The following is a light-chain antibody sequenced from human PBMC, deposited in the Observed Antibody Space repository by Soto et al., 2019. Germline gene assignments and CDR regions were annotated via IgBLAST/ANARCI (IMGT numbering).Light chain of an antibody. CDR1: TSNIGANYD. CDR2: GSF. J-gene: IGLJ3*02. CDR3: QSYDNKVHAWV. Sequence: QSVLTQPPSLSGAPGQTVTISCTGTTSNIGANYDVHWYQQRPGVAPKTLISGSFERPSGVPDRFSASRSHTSASLAIAGLQAEDEATYYCQSYDNKVHAWVFGEGTQLTVL. V-gene: IGLV1-40*01.